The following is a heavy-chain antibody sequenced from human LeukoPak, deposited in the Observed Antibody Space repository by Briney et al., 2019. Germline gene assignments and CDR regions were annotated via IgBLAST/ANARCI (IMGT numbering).Heavy chain of an antibody. CDR2: IIPIFGTA. CDR1: GGTFSSYA. CDR3: ARDFVGDIAARPHFDY. Sequence: ASVKVSCKASGGTFSSYAISWVRQAPGQGLEWMGGIIPIFGTANYAQKFQGRVTITTDESTSTAYMELSSLRSEDTAVYYCARDFVGDIAARPHFDYWGQGTLVTVSS. J-gene: IGHJ4*02. V-gene: IGHV1-69*05. D-gene: IGHD6-6*01.